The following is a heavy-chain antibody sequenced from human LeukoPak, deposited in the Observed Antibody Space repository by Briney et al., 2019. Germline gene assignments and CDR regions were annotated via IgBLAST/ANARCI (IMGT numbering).Heavy chain of an antibody. CDR1: GFTFSSYA. CDR2: ISGSGGST. D-gene: IGHD6-6*01. Sequence: GGSLRLSCAASGFTFSSYAMSWVRQAPGKGLEWVSAISGSGGSTYYADSVKGRFTISRDNSKNTLYLQMNSLRAEDTAVYYCAKAIAARRTAYYFDYWGQGTLVTVSS. CDR3: AKAIAARRTAYYFDY. J-gene: IGHJ4*02. V-gene: IGHV3-23*01.